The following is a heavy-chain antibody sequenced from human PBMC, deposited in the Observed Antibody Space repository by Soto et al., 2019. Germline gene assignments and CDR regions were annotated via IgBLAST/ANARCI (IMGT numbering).Heavy chain of an antibody. V-gene: IGHV3-23*01. CDR3: AKGAPYFDILGPGDY. J-gene: IGHJ4*02. CDR1: GFTFSSYA. D-gene: IGHD3-9*01. Sequence: GGSLRLSCAASGFTFSSYAMGWVRQAPGKGLEWVSGFSGSGGSTYYAASVKGRFTISRDNSKNTLYLQMNSLRAEDTAIYYCAKGAPYFDILGPGDYWGQGTVVTVSS. CDR2: FSGSGGST.